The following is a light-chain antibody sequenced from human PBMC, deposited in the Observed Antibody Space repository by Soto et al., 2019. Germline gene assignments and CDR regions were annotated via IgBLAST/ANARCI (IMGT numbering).Light chain of an antibody. CDR2: DIT. Sequence: QSVLTQPRSVSGSPGQSVTISCTGTRSDIGSYNYVSCYQQHRGNAPKLMIYDITQRPSGVPDRFSGYKAGTTASLTISGLQDEDEADYHGCSYAGKYLLLFGGGTKLTVL. J-gene: IGLJ3*02. CDR3: CSYAGKYLLL. CDR1: RSDIGSYNY. V-gene: IGLV2-11*01.